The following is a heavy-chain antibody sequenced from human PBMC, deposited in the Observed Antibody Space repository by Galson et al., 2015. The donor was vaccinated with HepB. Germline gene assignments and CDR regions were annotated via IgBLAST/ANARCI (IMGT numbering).Heavy chain of an antibody. Sequence: SLRLSCAASGFTFSSYVMNWVRQSPGKGLEWVSSISSSSDAIYYADSVKGRFTTSRDNAKNSLYLQMNSLRDVDTAVYYCARDPRNSPSVWGQGTLVTVSS. V-gene: IGHV3-48*02. CDR1: GFTFSSYV. CDR3: ARDPRNSPSV. D-gene: IGHD2-21*01. CDR2: ISSSSDAI. J-gene: IGHJ4*02.